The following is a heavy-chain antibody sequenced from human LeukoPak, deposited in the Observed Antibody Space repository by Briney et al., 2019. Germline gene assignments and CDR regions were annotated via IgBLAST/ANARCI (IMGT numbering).Heavy chain of an antibody. J-gene: IGHJ4*02. CDR3: ARRRDFIDY. CDR2: SSSSGSTI. D-gene: IGHD3/OR15-3a*01. Sequence: GSLRLSCAASGFTLSDYYMSWIRQAPGKGLEWVSYSSSSGSTIYYADSVKGRFAISRDNAKNSPYLQMNSLRAEDTAVYYCARRRDFIDYWGQGTLVTVSS. CDR1: GFTLSDYY. V-gene: IGHV3-11*01.